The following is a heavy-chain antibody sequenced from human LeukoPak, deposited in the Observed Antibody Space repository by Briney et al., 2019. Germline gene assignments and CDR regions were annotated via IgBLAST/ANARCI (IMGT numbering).Heavy chain of an antibody. CDR3: ARAINYVPDY. J-gene: IGHJ4*02. Sequence: PGGSLRLSCAASGFTFSSYWMSWVCQAPGKGLEWEAVISYDGSNKYYADSVKGRFTISRDNSKNTLYLQMNSLRAEDTAVYYCARAINYVPDYWGQGTLVTVSS. V-gene: IGHV3-30*03. CDR1: GFTFSSYW. CDR2: ISYDGSNK. D-gene: IGHD1-7*01.